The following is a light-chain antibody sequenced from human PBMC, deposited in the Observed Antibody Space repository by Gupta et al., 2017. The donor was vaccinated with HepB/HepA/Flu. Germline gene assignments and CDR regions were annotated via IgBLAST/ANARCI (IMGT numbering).Light chain of an antibody. Sequence: QSALTLTPSVSGSPGQAHTISCTCTSSDVGGYNYVSWYQQHPGKAPKLMIYDVSNRPSGVSNRFSGSKSGSTASLTISGLQAEDEADYYCSSYTSSSHVVFGGGTKLTVL. CDR1: SSDVGGYNY. CDR2: DVS. CDR3: SSYTSSSHVV. V-gene: IGLV2-14*03. J-gene: IGLJ2*01.